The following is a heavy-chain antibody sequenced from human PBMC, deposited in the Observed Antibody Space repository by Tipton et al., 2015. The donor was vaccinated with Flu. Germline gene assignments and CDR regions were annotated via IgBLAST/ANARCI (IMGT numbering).Heavy chain of an antibody. V-gene: IGHV3-30*03. J-gene: IGHJ4*02. D-gene: IGHD1-26*01. CDR3: ARDRGRIVGAVRPEY. Sequence: RSLRLSCAASGFTFSSYGMHWVRQAPGKGLGWVAVISDVGSFEFYSDSVKGRFSLSRDNSKNALFLQMHSLSGEDTAVYYCARDRGRIVGAVRPEYWGQGTLVTVSS. CDR2: ISDVGSFE. CDR1: GFTFSSYG.